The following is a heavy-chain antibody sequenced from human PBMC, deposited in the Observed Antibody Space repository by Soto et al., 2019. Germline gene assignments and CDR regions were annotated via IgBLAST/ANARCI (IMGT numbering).Heavy chain of an antibody. CDR3: ARGGELRYDFWSGYYDPFDY. D-gene: IGHD3-3*01. V-gene: IGHV3-48*01. Sequence: GGSPRLSCAAPGFTFSSYSMNWVRPAPWEGLGWVSYISSSSSTIYYADCVKGRFTISRDNAKNSLYLQMNSLRAEDTAVYYCARGGELRYDFWSGYYDPFDYWGQGTLVTVSS. CDR1: GFTFSSYS. J-gene: IGHJ4*02. CDR2: ISSSSSTI.